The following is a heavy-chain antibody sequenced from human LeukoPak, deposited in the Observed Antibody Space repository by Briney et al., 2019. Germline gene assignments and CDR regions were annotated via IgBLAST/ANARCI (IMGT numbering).Heavy chain of an antibody. CDR3: ASHIDSFLDY. J-gene: IGHJ4*02. CDR1: GFIFRNNY. Sequence: GGSLRLSCAASGFIFRNNYMSWVRQAPGKGLEWVSVIYSGSGTFYADSVKGRFTISRDNSQNTLYLQMNSLRVEDTAVYYCASHIDSFLDYWGQGALVTVSS. V-gene: IGHV3-66*04. CDR2: IYSGSGT. D-gene: IGHD3-22*01.